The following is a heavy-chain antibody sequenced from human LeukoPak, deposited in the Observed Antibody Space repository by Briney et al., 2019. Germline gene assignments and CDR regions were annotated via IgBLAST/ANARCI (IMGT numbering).Heavy chain of an antibody. CDR1: GFTFSRHW. D-gene: IGHD1-26*01. V-gene: IGHV3-23*01. CDR3: AKDPIFSGSYGVFDY. Sequence: PGGSLRLSCAASGFTFSRHWMTWVRQAPGKGLEWVSTIIDSGNSIYYADSAEGRFTISRDNSKNTLYLQMNSLRAGDTAVYYCAKDPIFSGSYGVFDYWGLGTLVTVSS. CDR2: IIDSGNSI. J-gene: IGHJ4*02.